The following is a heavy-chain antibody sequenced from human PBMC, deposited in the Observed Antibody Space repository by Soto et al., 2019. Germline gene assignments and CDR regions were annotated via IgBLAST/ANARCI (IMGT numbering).Heavy chain of an antibody. J-gene: IGHJ4*02. V-gene: IGHV3-30-3*01. D-gene: IGHD3-16*01. CDR2: ISYDGSNK. CDR1: GFTFRSYA. CDR3: ARAYEADYFDY. Sequence: QVQLVESGGGVVQPGRSLRLSCAASGFTFRSYAMQWVRQAPDKGLEWVAVISYDGSNKYYADSVKGRFTISRDNSKNTLSLQMNSLRAEDTAVYYCARAYEADYFDYWGQGTLVTVSS.